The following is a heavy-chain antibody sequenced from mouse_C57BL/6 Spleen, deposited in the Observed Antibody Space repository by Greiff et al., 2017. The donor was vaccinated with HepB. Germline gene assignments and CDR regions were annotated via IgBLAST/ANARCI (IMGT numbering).Heavy chain of an antibody. CDR1: GYTFTDYY. Sequence: QVHVKQSGAELVRPGASVKLSCKASGYTFTDYYINWVKQRPGQGLEWIARIYPGSGNTYYNEKFKGKATLTAEKSSSTAYMQLSSLTSEDSAVYFCARDGYDGAMDYWGQGTSVTVSS. J-gene: IGHJ4*01. V-gene: IGHV1-76*01. CDR3: ARDGYDGAMDY. CDR2: IYPGSGNT. D-gene: IGHD2-2*01.